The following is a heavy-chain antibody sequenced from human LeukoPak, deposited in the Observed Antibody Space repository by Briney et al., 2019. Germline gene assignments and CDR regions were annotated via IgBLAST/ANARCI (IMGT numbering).Heavy chain of an antibody. CDR1: GYTFTGYY. J-gene: IGHJ3*02. CDR3: ARDQALIVGEVAFDI. Sequence: ASAKVSCKASGYTFTGYYMHWVRQAPGQWLEWMGWINPNSGGTNYAQKFQGRVTMTRDTSISTAYMELSRLRSYDTAVYYCARDQALIVGEVAFDIWGQGTMVTVSS. CDR2: INPNSGGT. V-gene: IGHV1-2*02. D-gene: IGHD3-22*01.